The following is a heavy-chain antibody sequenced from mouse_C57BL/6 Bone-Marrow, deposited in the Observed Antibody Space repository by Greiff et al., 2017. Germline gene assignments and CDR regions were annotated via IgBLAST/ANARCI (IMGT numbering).Heavy chain of an antibody. V-gene: IGHV5-12*01. Sequence: EVMLVESGGGLVQPGGSLKLSCAASGFTFSDYYMYWVRQTPEKRLEWVAYISNGGGSTYYPDTVKGRFTISRDNAKNTLYLQMSRLKSEDTAMYYCARHHYYGSSFYAMDYWGQGTSVTVSS. J-gene: IGHJ4*01. CDR2: ISNGGGST. CDR3: ARHHYYGSSFYAMDY. CDR1: GFTFSDYY. D-gene: IGHD1-1*01.